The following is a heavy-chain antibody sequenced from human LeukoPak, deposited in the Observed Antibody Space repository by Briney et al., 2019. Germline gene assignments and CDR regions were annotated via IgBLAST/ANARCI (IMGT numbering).Heavy chain of an antibody. CDR1: GFTVSSNY. V-gene: IGHV3-53*01. CDR2: IYSGGSK. Sequence: QAGGSLRLSCAASGFTVSSNYMSGVRQAPGKGLEWVSVIYSGGSKYYADSVKGRFTISRDNSKNTLYLQMNSLRAEDTAVYYCARDSQEGYFDYWGQGTLVTVSS. CDR3: ARDSQEGYFDY. J-gene: IGHJ4*02.